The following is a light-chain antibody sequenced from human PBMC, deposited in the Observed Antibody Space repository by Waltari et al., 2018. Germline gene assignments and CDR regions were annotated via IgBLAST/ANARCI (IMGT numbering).Light chain of an antibody. CDR1: QSISSW. J-gene: IGKJ1*01. Sequence: EIQMTQSPSTLSASVGDRVTINCRASQSISSWLAWYQQKPGKAPKLLIYKASSLESGVPSRFSGSGSGTEFTLTISSLQPDDFATYYCQQYNSSPLAFGQGTKVEIK. CDR2: KAS. V-gene: IGKV1-5*03. CDR3: QQYNSSPLA.